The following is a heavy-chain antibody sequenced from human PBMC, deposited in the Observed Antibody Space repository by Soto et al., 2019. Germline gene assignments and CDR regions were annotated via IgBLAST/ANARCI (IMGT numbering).Heavy chain of an antibody. CDR1: GYTFTGYY. CDR3: ARDMGYCSGGSCFDPSDWFDP. D-gene: IGHD2-15*01. CDR2: INPNSGGT. Sequence: QVQLVQSGAEVKKPGASVKVSCKASGYTFTGYYMHWVRQAPGQGLEWMGWINPNSGGTNYAQKFQDWVTMTRDTSISTAYMELSRLRSDDTAVYYCARDMGYCSGGSCFDPSDWFDPWGQGTLVTVSS. V-gene: IGHV1-2*04. J-gene: IGHJ5*02.